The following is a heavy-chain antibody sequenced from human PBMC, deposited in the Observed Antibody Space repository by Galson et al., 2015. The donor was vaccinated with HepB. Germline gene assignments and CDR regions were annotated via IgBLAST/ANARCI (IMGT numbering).Heavy chain of an antibody. CDR2: TYYRSKWYN. CDR1: GDSVSSNSAA. V-gene: IGHV6-1*01. CDR3: ARDPYYYYYGMDV. J-gene: IGHJ6*02. Sequence: CAISGDSVSSNSAAWNRIRQSPSRGLEWLGRTYYRSKWYNDYAVSVKSRITINPDTSKNQFSLQLNSVTPEDTAVYYCARDPYYYYYGMDVWGQGTTVTVSS.